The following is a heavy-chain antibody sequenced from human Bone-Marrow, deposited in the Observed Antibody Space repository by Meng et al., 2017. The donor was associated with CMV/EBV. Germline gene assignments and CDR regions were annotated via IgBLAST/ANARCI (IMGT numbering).Heavy chain of an antibody. CDR3: ASNGAGSSWYYGMDV. V-gene: IGHV5-51*01. CDR2: IYPGDSDT. J-gene: IGHJ6*02. Sequence: KVSCKASGGTFSSYAISWVRQMPGKGLEWMGIIYPGDSDTRYSPSFQGQVTISADKSISTAYLQWSSLKASDTAMYYCASNGAGSSWYYGMDVWGQGTTVTFSS. CDR1: GGTFSSYA. D-gene: IGHD6-13*01.